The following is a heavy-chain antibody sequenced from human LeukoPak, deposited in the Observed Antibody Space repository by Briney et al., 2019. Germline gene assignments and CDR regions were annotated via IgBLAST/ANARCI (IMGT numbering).Heavy chain of an antibody. CDR2: ISSSSSII. D-gene: IGHD3-16*01. CDR1: GFTFSSYS. Sequence: GGSLRLSCAASGFTFSSYSMNWVRQSPGKGLEWVSSISSSSSIIYYADSVKGRFTISRDNAKNSLYLQMNSLRAEDTAVYYCARDLFDDYSLDYWGQGTLVTVSS. J-gene: IGHJ4*02. V-gene: IGHV3-21*01. CDR3: ARDLFDDYSLDY.